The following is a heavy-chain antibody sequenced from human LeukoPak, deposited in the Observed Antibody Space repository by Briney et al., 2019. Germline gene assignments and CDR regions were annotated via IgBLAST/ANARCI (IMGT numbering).Heavy chain of an antibody. J-gene: IGHJ3*02. CDR1: GGSFSGYY. D-gene: IGHD3-10*01. CDR3: ARGLRRITMVRGGAFDI. Sequence: PSETLSLTCAVYGGSFSGYYWSWIRQPPGKGLEWIGEINHSGSTNYNPSLKSRVTISVDTSKNQFSLKLSSVTAADTAVYYCARGLRRITMVRGGAFDIWGQGTMVTVSS. V-gene: IGHV4-34*01. CDR2: INHSGST.